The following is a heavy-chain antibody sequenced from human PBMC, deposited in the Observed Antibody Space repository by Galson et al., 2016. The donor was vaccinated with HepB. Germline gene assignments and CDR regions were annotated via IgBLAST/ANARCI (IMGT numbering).Heavy chain of an antibody. Sequence: TLSLTCTVSGGSITSGDYYWNWIRQYPGKGLEWIGFMYHNGRTFYNPSLKSRISMSVDTSKNQFSLKLNSVTAADTAVYYCAREEITKVRGVTISLGLDVWGQGTTVTVSS. D-gene: IGHD3-10*01. J-gene: IGHJ6*02. CDR1: GGSITSGDYY. CDR3: AREEITKVRGVTISLGLDV. V-gene: IGHV4-31*03. CDR2: MYHNGRT.